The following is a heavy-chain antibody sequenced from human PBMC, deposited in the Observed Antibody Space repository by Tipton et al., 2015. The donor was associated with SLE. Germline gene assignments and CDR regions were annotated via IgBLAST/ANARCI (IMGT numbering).Heavy chain of an antibody. J-gene: IGHJ4*02. D-gene: IGHD3-3*01. V-gene: IGHV3-9*01. CDR3: AKAPGGGFLEWLSFFDY. CDR2: ISWNSGSI. Sequence: SLRLSCAATGFTFDDYAMHWVRQAPGKGLEWVSGISWNSGSIGYADSVKGRFTISRDNAKNSLYLQMDSLRAEDTALYYCAKAPGGGFLEWLSFFDYWGQGTLVTVSS. CDR1: GFTFDDYA.